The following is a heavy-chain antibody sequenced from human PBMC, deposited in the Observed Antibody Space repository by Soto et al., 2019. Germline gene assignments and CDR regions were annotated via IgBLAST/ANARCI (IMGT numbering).Heavy chain of an antibody. CDR3: ASISSGYDPYFAY. Sequence: EVQLVESGGGLVQPGRSLRLSCAASGFTFDDYAMHLVRQAPGKGLEWVSGISWNSGSIGYADSVKGRFTISRDNAKNSLYLQMNSVRAEDTVLYYCASISSGYDPYFAYWGQGTLVTVSS. J-gene: IGHJ4*02. V-gene: IGHV3-9*01. D-gene: IGHD5-12*01. CDR2: ISWNSGSI. CDR1: GFTFDDYA.